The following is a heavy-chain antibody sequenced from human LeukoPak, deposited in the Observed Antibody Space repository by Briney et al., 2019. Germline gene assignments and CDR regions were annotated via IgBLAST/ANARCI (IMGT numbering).Heavy chain of an antibody. Sequence: GGSLRLSFAASEFAFSDYYMSWIRQAPGKGLEWVSYISDSGSTIYYADSVKGRFTISRDNFKNSLYLQMNGLRAEDTAVYYCAREMEGDYGSGTFFDLWGQGNMVTVSS. J-gene: IGHJ4*02. CDR1: EFAFSDYY. CDR2: ISDSGSTI. V-gene: IGHV3-11*01. D-gene: IGHD3-10*01. CDR3: AREMEGDYGSGTFFDL.